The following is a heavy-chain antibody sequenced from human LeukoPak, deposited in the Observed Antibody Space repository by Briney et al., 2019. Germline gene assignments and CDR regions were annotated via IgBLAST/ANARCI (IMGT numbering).Heavy chain of an antibody. CDR1: GGSISSGSYC. Sequence: PSETLSLTCTVSGGSISSGSYCWSWIRQPAGKGLEWIGHIYSSGSTNYNPSLKSRVTISVDTSKNQFSLKLSSVTAADTAVYYCATGPGYSSGWDFDYWGQGTLVTVSS. CDR3: ATGPGYSSGWDFDY. D-gene: IGHD6-19*01. V-gene: IGHV4-61*09. J-gene: IGHJ4*02. CDR2: IYSSGST.